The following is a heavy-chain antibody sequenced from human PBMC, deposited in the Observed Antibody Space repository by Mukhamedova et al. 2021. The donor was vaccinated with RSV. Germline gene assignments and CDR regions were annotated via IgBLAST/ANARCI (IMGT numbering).Heavy chain of an antibody. Sequence: GPEWMGWISLDNGGTNFAQKFRGRFTMTRDASISTAYMDLSSLRSDDTALYYCARQSIATSLVGLFFYDYWGQGTPVTVSS. CDR2: ISLDNGGT. J-gene: IGHJ4*02. CDR3: ARQSIATSLVGLFFYDY. V-gene: IGHV1-2*02. D-gene: IGHD2-21*01.